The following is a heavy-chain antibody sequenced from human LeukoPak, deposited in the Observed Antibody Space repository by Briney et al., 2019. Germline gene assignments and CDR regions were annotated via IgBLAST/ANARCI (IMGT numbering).Heavy chain of an antibody. D-gene: IGHD3-22*01. CDR1: GFTFDDYA. CDR2: ISWNSGSI. Sequence: GRSLRLSCAASGFTFDDYAMHWVRHAPGKGLEWVSGISWNSGSIGYADSVKGRFTISRDNAKNSLYLQMNSLRAEDTALYYCAKGIAYYDSSGYYESWFDPWGQGTLVTVSS. V-gene: IGHV3-9*01. J-gene: IGHJ5*02. CDR3: AKGIAYYDSSGYYESWFDP.